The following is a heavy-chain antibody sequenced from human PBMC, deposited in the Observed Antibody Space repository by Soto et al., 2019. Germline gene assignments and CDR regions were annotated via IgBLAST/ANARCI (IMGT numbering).Heavy chain of an antibody. D-gene: IGHD3-22*01. Sequence: AASVKVSCKASGYTFTSYGIHWVRQAPGQRLEWMGWINAANGDTKYSPKFQGRVTITRDTSASTAYMEPSSLRSEDTAVYYCARALSESMIVVALYDYWGQGTLVTVSS. CDR1: GYTFTSYG. V-gene: IGHV1-3*01. J-gene: IGHJ4*02. CDR3: ARALSESMIVVALYDY. CDR2: INAANGDT.